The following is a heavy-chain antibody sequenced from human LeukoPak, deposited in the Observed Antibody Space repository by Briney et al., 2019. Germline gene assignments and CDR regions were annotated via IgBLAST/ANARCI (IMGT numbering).Heavy chain of an antibody. V-gene: IGHV3-21*01. CDR3: VRLRRNSGRSGYYYYYIY. CDR2: INTTSNSI. D-gene: IGHD3-22*01. Sequence: GGSLRLSCAASGFTFNDYSINWVRQAPGKGLEWVSSINTTSNSIYYADSVKGRFTISRDNAKSSLFLQMNSLRAEDTALYYCVRLRRNSGRSGYYYYYIYWGQGILVTVSS. CDR1: GFTFNDYS. J-gene: IGHJ4*02.